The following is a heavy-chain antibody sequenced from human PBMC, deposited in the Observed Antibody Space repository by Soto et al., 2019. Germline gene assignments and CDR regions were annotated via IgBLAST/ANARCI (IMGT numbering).Heavy chain of an antibody. CDR2: ISGSGGST. CDR1: GFTFSSYA. V-gene: IGHV3-23*01. J-gene: IGHJ4*02. Sequence: GGSLRLSCAASGFTFSSYAMSWVRQAPGKGLEWVSAISGSGGSTYYADSVKGRFTISRDNSKNTLYLQMNSLRAEDTAVYYCAKENHDYVWGSYRRRFDYWGQGTLVTVSS. CDR3: AKENHDYVWGSYRRRFDY. D-gene: IGHD3-16*02.